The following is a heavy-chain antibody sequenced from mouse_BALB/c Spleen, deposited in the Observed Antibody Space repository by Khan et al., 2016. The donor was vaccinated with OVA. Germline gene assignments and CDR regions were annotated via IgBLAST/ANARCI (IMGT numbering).Heavy chain of an antibody. D-gene: IGHD2-4*01. V-gene: IGHV2-2*02. CDR1: GFSLANYS. Sequence: QMQLKESGPGLVQPSQSLSITCTVSGFSLANYSVHWVRQSPGKGLEWLGVIWSAGSTDYNAAFMSRLTINKDNSRSHVFFKMNSLQPNDTAIYYCARRGYDYGRGALFAYWGQGTLVTVSA. J-gene: IGHJ3*01. CDR3: ARRGYDYGRGALFAY. CDR2: IWSAGST.